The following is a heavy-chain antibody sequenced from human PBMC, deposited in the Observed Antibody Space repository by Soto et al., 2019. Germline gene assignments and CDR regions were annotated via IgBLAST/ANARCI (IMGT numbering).Heavy chain of an antibody. D-gene: IGHD3-10*01. J-gene: IGHJ4*02. V-gene: IGHV2-5*02. CDR3: ARQYYGSGSYYVGY. Sequence: QITLKESGPTLVKPTQTLTLTCTFSGFSLSTSGVGVGWIRQPPGKALEWLALIYWDDDKRYSPSLKSRLTVHKLTYXNQVVLTMTNMDPVDTATYYCARQYYGSGSYYVGYWGQGTLVTVSS. CDR1: GFSLSTSGVG. CDR2: IYWDDDK.